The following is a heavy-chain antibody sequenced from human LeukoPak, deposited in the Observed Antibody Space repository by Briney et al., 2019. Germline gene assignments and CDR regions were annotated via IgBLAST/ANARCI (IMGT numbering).Heavy chain of an antibody. CDR2: IYHSGRT. D-gene: IGHD1-1*01. CDR1: GYSISSGYY. Sequence: SETLSLTCTVSGYSISSGYYWGWIRHPPGKGLEWIGSIYHSGRTYYNPSLRSRVTISVDTSKNQFSLKLSSVTAADTAVYYCARFRLERSNGAHTNWFDPWGQGTLVTVSS. CDR3: ARFRLERSNGAHTNWFDP. V-gene: IGHV4-38-2*02. J-gene: IGHJ5*02.